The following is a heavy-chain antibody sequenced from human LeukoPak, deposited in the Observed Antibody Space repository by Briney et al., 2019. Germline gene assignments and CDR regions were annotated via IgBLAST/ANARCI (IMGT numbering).Heavy chain of an antibody. V-gene: IGHV4-39*01. CDR1: GCSISSSSYY. CDR2: IYYSGST. J-gene: IGHJ3*01. D-gene: IGHD3-22*01. CDR3: ARHRMYYYDTSGRSVADAFDF. Sequence: SETLSLTCTVSGCSISSSSYYWGCIRQPPGKGLEWIGSIYYSGSTYYNPSLKSRVTISVDTSKNQFSLKLSSVTAADTAVFYCARHRMYYYDTSGRSVADAFDFWGQGTMVTVSS.